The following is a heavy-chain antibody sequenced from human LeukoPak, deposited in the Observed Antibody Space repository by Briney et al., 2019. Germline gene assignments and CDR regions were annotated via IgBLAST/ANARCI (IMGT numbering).Heavy chain of an antibody. CDR2: IYHSGST. CDR1: GGSISSGGYS. Sequence: TQTLSLTCAVSGGSISSGGYSWSWIRQPPGKGLEWIGYIYHSGSTYYNPSLKSRVTISVDRSKNQFSLKLSSVTAADTAVYYCARGSSGLSYYGMDVWGQGTTVTVSS. D-gene: IGHD3-10*01. J-gene: IGHJ6*02. CDR3: ARGSSGLSYYGMDV. V-gene: IGHV4-30-2*01.